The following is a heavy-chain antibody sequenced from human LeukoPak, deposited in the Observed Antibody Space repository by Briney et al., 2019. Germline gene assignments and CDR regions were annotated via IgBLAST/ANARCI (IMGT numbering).Heavy chain of an antibody. V-gene: IGHV3-53*01. D-gene: IGHD3-9*01. CDR3: ARGPYYDILTGYYNVHYYYGMDV. CDR1: GFTVSSNY. Sequence: GGSLRLSCAASGFTVSSNYMSWVRQAPGKGLEWVSVIYSGGSTYYADSVKGRFTISRDNSKNTLYLQMNSLRAEDTAVYYCARGPYYDILTGYYNVHYYYGMDVWGQGTTVTVSS. J-gene: IGHJ6*02. CDR2: IYSGGST.